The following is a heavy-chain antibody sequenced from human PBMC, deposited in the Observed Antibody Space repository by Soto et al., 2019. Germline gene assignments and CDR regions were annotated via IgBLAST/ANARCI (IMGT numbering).Heavy chain of an antibody. D-gene: IGHD6-6*01. J-gene: IGHJ6*02. Sequence: PGESLKISCKGSGYSFTSYWIGWVRQMPGKGLEWMGIIYPGDSDTRYSPSFQGQVTISADKSISTAYLQWSSLKASDTAMYYCASDIAARPGRWDYAMDVWGQGTTVTVSS. V-gene: IGHV5-51*01. CDR2: IYPGDSDT. CDR1: GYSFTSYW. CDR3: ASDIAARPGRWDYAMDV.